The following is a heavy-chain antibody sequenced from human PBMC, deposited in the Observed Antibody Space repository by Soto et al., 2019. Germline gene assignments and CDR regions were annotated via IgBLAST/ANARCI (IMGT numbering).Heavy chain of an antibody. V-gene: IGHV4-59*01. D-gene: IGHD1-26*01. CDR3: YGSGGN. J-gene: IGHJ4*02. CDR2: IYDSGTA. CDR1: GDSIISFF. Sequence: PDSLSLTCTFSGDSIISFFWSWIRQPPGKGLELIGHIYDSGTANYNPSLKSRVTISVDTSKNQFSLNLSSVTAADTAMYYCYGSGGNWGQGTLVTVS.